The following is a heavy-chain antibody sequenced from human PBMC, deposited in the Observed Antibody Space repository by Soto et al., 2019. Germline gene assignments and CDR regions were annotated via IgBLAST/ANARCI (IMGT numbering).Heavy chain of an antibody. CDR1: GFTFSSYG. Sequence: QVQLVESGGGVVQPGRSLRLSCAASGFTFSSYGMHGVRQAPGKGLEWVAVIWYDGSNKYYADSVKGRFTISRDNSKNTLYLQMNSLRAEDTAVYYCARDARRGSGSPLGYWGQGTLVTVSS. D-gene: IGHD3-10*01. J-gene: IGHJ4*02. CDR3: ARDARRGSGSPLGY. CDR2: IWYDGSNK. V-gene: IGHV3-33*01.